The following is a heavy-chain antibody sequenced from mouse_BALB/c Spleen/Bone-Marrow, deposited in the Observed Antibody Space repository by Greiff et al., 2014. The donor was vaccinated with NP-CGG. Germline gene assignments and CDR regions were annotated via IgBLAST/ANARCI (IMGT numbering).Heavy chain of an antibody. CDR3: ARGPPLDYDYGFDY. CDR1: GYSFTGYT. J-gene: IGHJ2*01. Sequence: EVQLQESGPELVKPGASMKISCKASGYSFTGYTMNWVKQSHGKNLEWIGLINPYNGGTRYNQKFKGKATLAVDKSSSTAYMELLSLTSEDSAVYYCARGPPLDYDYGFDYWGQGTTLTVSS. CDR2: INPYNGGT. D-gene: IGHD2-4*01. V-gene: IGHV1-18*01.